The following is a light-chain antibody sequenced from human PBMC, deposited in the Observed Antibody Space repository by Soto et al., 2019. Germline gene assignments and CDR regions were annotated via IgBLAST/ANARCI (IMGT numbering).Light chain of an antibody. V-gene: IGLV2-14*01. J-gene: IGLJ1*01. CDR2: DVS. Sequence: QSVLTKPASVSGSPGQWIAISCTGTSSDVGAYNSVSWYQQYPGKAPKLMIHDVSNRPSGVSDRFSGSKSGNTASLTISGLQAEGEADYYCSPYTSSNSYVFGSGTKVTVL. CDR1: SSDVGAYNS. CDR3: SPYTSSNSYV.